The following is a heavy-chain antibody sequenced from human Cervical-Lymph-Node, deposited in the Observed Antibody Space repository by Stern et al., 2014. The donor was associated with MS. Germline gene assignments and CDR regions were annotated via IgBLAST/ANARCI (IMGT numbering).Heavy chain of an antibody. CDR3: AREVYYDSSDYDSPEGFDY. D-gene: IGHD3-22*01. CDR1: GGTFSSYA. V-gene: IGHV1-69*01. J-gene: IGHJ4*02. CDR2: ISPIFGTA. Sequence: QVQLVQSGAEVKKPGSSVKVSCKASGGTFSSYAINWVRQAPGQGLEWMGGISPIFGTAYYAQKYQGRVTITADESTRTAYMELSSLRSEDTAVYYCAREVYYDSSDYDSPEGFDYWGQGTLVTVSS.